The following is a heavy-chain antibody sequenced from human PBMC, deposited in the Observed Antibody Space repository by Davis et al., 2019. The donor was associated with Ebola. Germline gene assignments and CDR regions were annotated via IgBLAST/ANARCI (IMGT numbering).Heavy chain of an antibody. Sequence: PSETLSLTCTVSGGSISSYYWSWIRQPPGKGLEWIGYIYYSGSTNYNPSLKSRVTISVDTSKNQFSLKLSSVTAADTAVYYCARGLIAAAGTTTFDYWGQGTLVTVSS. V-gene: IGHV4-59*01. D-gene: IGHD6-13*01. CDR2: IYYSGST. J-gene: IGHJ4*02. CDR1: GGSISSYY. CDR3: ARGLIAAAGTTTFDY.